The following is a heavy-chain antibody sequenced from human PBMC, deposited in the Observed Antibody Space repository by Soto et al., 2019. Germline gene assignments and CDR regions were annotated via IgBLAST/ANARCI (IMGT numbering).Heavy chain of an antibody. Sequence: SETLSLTCTVSGGSMSEYFWSWIRQSPGKGLEWIGYVYYLGSTDYNTSLKSRVTISVDTSKRQFSLKLSSVTVADTAVYYCARDGYDGSGSPYPAYWGPGAQVTVSS. CDR2: VYYLGST. D-gene: IGHD3-10*01. V-gene: IGHV4-59*01. J-gene: IGHJ4*02. CDR1: GGSMSEYF. CDR3: ARDGYDGSGSPYPAY.